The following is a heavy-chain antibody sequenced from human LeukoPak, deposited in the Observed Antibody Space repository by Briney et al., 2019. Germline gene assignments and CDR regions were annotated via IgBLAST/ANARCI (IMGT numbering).Heavy chain of an antibody. D-gene: IGHD6-19*01. J-gene: IGHJ6*03. CDR2: INGGGNTT. CDR3: TKELHVAVAVADYYYFYMDV. CDR1: GFAFSSFA. V-gene: IGHV3-23*01. Sequence: GGSLRLSCAASGFAFSSFAMGWVRQSPGKGLEWLSTINGGGNTTFYADSVKGRFTISRDSSKNTLYLHMDSLRPDDTAIYYCTKELHVAVAVADYYYFYMDVRGRGTAVSVSS.